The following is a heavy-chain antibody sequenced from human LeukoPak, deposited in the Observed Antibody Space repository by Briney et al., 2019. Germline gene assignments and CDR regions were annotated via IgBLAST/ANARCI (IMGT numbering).Heavy chain of an antibody. D-gene: IGHD6-19*01. CDR3: ARDMGTSGWYTFDY. V-gene: IGHV6-1*01. J-gene: IGHJ4*02. CDR2: TYYRSKWYS. Sequence: SQTPSLTCAISGDSVSSNNGAWNWIRQSPSRGLEWLGRTYYRSKWYSDYAVSVQGRISINPDTSKNQFSLQMFSVTPEDTAVYYCARDMGTSGWYTFDYWGQGTLVTVSS. CDR1: GDSVSSNNGA.